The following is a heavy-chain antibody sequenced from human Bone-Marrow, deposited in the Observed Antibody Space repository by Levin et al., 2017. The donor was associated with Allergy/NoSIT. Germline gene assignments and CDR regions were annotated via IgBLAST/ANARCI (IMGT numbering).Heavy chain of an antibody. J-gene: IGHJ4*02. CDR2: IRSDGTND. CDR1: GYIFANYG. V-gene: IGHV3-33*01. Sequence: GGSLRLSCATSGYIFANYGMHWVRQAPGKGLEWVAVIRSDGTNDRYGDAVKGRFTISRDNSKNTLYLQMNSVRVEDTAVYYCARAGGFDYWGQGALVTVSS. CDR3: ARAGGFDY. D-gene: IGHD3-10*01.